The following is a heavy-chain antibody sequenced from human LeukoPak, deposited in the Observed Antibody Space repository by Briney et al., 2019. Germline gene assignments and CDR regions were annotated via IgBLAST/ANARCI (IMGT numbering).Heavy chain of an antibody. J-gene: IGHJ1*01. D-gene: IGHD4-23*01. CDR2: IRYGGSNE. CDR3: ARDLKTDYGGNSVGKYFQH. V-gene: IGHV3-30*02. Sequence: PGRPLRLSCGASGFTFSTYGMHGVRDARGRGGEGVAFIRYGGSNESYADSVQGRFTISRDNSKNTLYLQMNSLRTEDTAVYYCARDLKTDYGGNSVGKYFQHWGQGTLVTASS. CDR1: GFTFSTYG.